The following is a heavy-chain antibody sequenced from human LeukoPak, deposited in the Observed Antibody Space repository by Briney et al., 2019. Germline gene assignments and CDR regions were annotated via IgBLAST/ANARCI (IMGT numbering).Heavy chain of an antibody. J-gene: IGHJ4*02. Sequence: GGSLRLSCAASGFTFSSYSMNWVRQAPGKGLEWVSYISSSSSTIYYADSVKGRFTISRDNAKNSLYLQMNSLRAEDTAVYYCAREGCGYNNRGFDYWGQGTLVTVSS. CDR2: ISSSSSTI. CDR1: GFTFSSYS. D-gene: IGHD5-24*01. V-gene: IGHV3-48*01. CDR3: AREGCGYNNRGFDY.